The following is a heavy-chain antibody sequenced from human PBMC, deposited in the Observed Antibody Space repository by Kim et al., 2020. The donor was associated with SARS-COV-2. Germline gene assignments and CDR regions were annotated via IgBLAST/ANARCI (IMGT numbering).Heavy chain of an antibody. CDR2: ISYDGSNK. V-gene: IGHV3-30*04. D-gene: IGHD3-10*01. J-gene: IGHJ4*02. Sequence: GGSLRLSCAASGFTFSSYAMHWVRQAPGKGLEWVAVISYDGSNKYYADSVKGRFTISRDNSKNTLYLQMNSLRAEDTAVYYCARPMVASYWGQGTLVTVSS. CDR1: GFTFSSYA. CDR3: ARPMVASY.